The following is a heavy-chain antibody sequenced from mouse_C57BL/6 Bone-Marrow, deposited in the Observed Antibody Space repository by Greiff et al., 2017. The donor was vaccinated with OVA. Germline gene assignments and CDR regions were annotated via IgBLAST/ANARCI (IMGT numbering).Heavy chain of an antibody. CDR2: IDPETGGT. J-gene: IGHJ2*01. D-gene: IGHD1-2*01. Sequence: QVQLQQSGAELVRPGASVTLSCKASGYTFTDYEMHWVKQTPVHGLEWIGAIDPETGGTAYNQKFKGKAILTADKSSSTAYMELRSLTSEDSAVYYCTRSRYYGDYWGQGTTLTVSS. CDR3: TRSRYYGDY. V-gene: IGHV1-15*01. CDR1: GYTFTDYE.